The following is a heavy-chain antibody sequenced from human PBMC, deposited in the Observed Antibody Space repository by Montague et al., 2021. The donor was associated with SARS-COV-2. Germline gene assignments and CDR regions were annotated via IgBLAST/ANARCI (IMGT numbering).Heavy chain of an antibody. CDR1: GFTFSSYA. Sequence: SRRLSLAASGFTFSSYAMHWVRQAPGKGLEWVAVISYDGSNKYYADSVKGRFTISRDNSKNTLYLQMNSLRAEDTAVYYCARDRDDYIWGSYENFDYWGQGTLVTVSS. D-gene: IGHD3-16*01. V-gene: IGHV3-30*04. CDR3: ARDRDDYIWGSYENFDY. CDR2: ISYDGSNK. J-gene: IGHJ4*02.